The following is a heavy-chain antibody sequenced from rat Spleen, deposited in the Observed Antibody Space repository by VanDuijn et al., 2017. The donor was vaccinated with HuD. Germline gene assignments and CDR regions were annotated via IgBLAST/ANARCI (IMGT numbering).Heavy chain of an antibody. V-gene: IGHV5-31*01. J-gene: IGHJ3*01. CDR2: ITNASGRT. CDR1: GFTFNNYW. CDR3: AKLGNSGIGNWFSY. D-gene: IGHD4-4*01. Sequence: EVQLVESGGGLVQPGGSLKLSCVASGFTFNNYWMTWIRQAPGKGLEWVASITNASGRTYYPDSVKGRFTISRDTAQNTLYLQMNSLRSEETATYYCAKLGNSGIGNWFSYWGQGTLVTVFS.